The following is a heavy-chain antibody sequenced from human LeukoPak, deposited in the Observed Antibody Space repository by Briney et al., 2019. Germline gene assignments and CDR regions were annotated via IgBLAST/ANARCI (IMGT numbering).Heavy chain of an antibody. D-gene: IGHD1-26*01. J-gene: IGHJ4*02. CDR3: ARGGGSYRYYFDY. CDR1: GFSFSDYY. CDR2: VSSSRSTI. Sequence: GGSLRLSCAASGFSFSDYYMSWMRQAPGKGLEAVSYVSSSRSTIYYADPVKGRFTISRDNAKNSLYLQMNSLRAEDTAVYYCARGGGSYRYYFDYWGQGTLVTVSS. V-gene: IGHV3-11*01.